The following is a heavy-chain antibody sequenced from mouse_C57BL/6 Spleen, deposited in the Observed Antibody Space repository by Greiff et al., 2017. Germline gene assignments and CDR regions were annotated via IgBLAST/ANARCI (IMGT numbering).Heavy chain of an antibody. V-gene: IGHV5-17*01. CDR1: GFTFSDYG. CDR2: ISSGSSTI. D-gene: IGHD1-1*01. Sequence: EVKLVESGGGLVKPGGSLKLSCAASGFTFSDYGMHWVRQAPEKGLEWVAYISSGSSTIYYADTVKGRFTISRDNAKNTLFLQMTSLRSEDTAMYYCARKFIEGWYFDVWGTGTTVTVSS. J-gene: IGHJ1*03. CDR3: ARKFIEGWYFDV.